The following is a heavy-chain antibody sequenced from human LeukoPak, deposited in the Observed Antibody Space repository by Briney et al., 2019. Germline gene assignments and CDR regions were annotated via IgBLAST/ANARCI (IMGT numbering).Heavy chain of an antibody. Sequence: SETLSLTCTVSGGSISSGSYYWSWIRQPAGKGLEWIGRIYTSGSTNYYPSLKSRVTISVDTSKNQFSLKLSSVTAADTAVYYCARDPIVLMVYDTYYYYYMDVWGKGTTVTVSS. V-gene: IGHV4-61*02. CDR3: ARDPIVLMVYDTYYYYYMDV. J-gene: IGHJ6*03. CDR2: IYTSGST. CDR1: GGSISSGSYY. D-gene: IGHD2-8*01.